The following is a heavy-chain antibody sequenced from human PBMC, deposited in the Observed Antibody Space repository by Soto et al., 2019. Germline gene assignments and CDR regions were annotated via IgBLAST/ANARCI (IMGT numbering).Heavy chain of an antibody. CDR1: GGTFSSYA. V-gene: IGHV1-69*12. Sequence: QVQLVQSGAEVKKPGSSVKVSCKASGGTFSSYAISWVRQAPGQGLEWMGGIIPIFGTANYAQKFQGRVTITADESTSTAYMDRSSLRSEDTAVYYCARPTRYYYDSSGQSAWFDPWGQGTLVTVSS. CDR3: ARPTRYYYDSSGQSAWFDP. D-gene: IGHD3-22*01. CDR2: IIPIFGTA. J-gene: IGHJ5*02.